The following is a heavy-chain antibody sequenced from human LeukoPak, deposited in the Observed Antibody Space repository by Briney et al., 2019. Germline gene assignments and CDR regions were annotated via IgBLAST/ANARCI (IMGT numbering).Heavy chain of an antibody. Sequence: GESLKISCKGSGYSFTSYWIGWVRQMPGKGLEWMGIIYPGDSDTRYSPSFQGQVTISADKSISTAYLQWSSLKASDTAMYYCARHERAYSSSPKNYYYGMGVCGQGTTVTVSS. J-gene: IGHJ6*02. CDR3: ARHERAYSSSPKNYYYGMGV. V-gene: IGHV5-51*01. CDR2: IYPGDSDT. D-gene: IGHD6-6*01. CDR1: GYSFTSYW.